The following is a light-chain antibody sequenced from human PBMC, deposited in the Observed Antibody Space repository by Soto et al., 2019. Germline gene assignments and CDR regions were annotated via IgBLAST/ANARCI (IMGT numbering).Light chain of an antibody. CDR1: QNINSW. Sequence: DIHMTQSPSTLSASVGDRVTITCRASQNINSWLAWYQQKPGKAPKLLIYEASSLEKGVPARFGGSGTGTEFTFTISSLQPDDFATYYCQQYNVYSWTFGQGTKVDIK. CDR2: EAS. V-gene: IGKV1-5*03. CDR3: QQYNVYSWT. J-gene: IGKJ1*01.